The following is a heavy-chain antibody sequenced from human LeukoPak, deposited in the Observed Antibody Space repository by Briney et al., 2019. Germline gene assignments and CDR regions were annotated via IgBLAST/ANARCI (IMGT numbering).Heavy chain of an antibody. CDR1: GFTFDDYA. V-gene: IGHV3-9*03. D-gene: IGHD1-26*01. CDR3: AKGVGATPFNAFDI. Sequence: PGGSLRLSCAASGFTFDDYAMHRVRQAPGKGLEWVSGISWNSGSIGYADSVKGRFTISRDNAKNSLYLQMNSLRAEDMALYYCAKGVGATPFNAFDIWGQGTMVTVSS. CDR2: ISWNSGSI. J-gene: IGHJ3*02.